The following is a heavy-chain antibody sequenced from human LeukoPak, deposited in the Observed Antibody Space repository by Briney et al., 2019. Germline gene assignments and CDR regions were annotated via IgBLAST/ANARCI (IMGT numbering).Heavy chain of an antibody. Sequence: SGPTLVNPTQTLTLTCTFSGFSLSTSGVGVGWIRQPPGKALEWLALIYWDDDKRYSPSLKSRLTVTKDTSKNQVVLTMTNMDPVDTATYYCAHTGAPYCSGGSCFYGMDVWGQGTTVTVSS. D-gene: IGHD2-15*01. J-gene: IGHJ6*02. CDR1: GFSLSTSGVG. CDR3: AHTGAPYCSGGSCFYGMDV. CDR2: IYWDDDK. V-gene: IGHV2-5*02.